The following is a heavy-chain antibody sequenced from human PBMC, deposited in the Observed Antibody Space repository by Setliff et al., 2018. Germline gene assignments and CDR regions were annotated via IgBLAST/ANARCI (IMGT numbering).Heavy chain of an antibody. CDR3: ARIKWFGETDCFDS. D-gene: IGHD3-10*01. CDR2: INHSGIT. CDR1: GGSLRGNAIF. Sequence: SETLSLTCTVSGGSLRGNAIFWGWIRQPPGKGLEWIGEINHSGITNYNPSLKSRVTMSVDTSKNQFSLKLNSLTAADTAVYYCARIKWFGETDCFDSWGQGTLVTVSS. V-gene: IGHV4-34*01. J-gene: IGHJ5*01.